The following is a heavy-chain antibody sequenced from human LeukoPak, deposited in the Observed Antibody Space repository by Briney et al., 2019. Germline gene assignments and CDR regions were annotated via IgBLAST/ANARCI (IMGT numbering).Heavy chain of an antibody. Sequence: GGSLRLSCAASGFTFSSYAMSWVRQAPGKGLEWVSAISGSGGSTYYADSVKGRFTIFRDNSKNTLYLQMNSLRAEDTAVYYCARKGHDYLSAEYFQHWGQGTLVTVSS. D-gene: IGHD4-11*01. J-gene: IGHJ1*01. V-gene: IGHV3-23*01. CDR3: ARKGHDYLSAEYFQH. CDR2: ISGSGGST. CDR1: GFTFSSYA.